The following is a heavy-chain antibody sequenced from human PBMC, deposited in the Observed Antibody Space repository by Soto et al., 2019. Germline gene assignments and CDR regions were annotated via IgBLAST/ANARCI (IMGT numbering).Heavy chain of an antibody. Sequence: EVQLLESGGGLVQPGGSLRLSCAASGFTFSSYAMSWVRQAPGKGLEWVSAISGSGGSTYYADSVKGRFTISRDNSKNTLYLQMNSLRAEDTAVYYCAKASGRGTTQDYYGMDVWGQGTTVTVSS. CDR3: AKASGRGTTQDYYGMDV. D-gene: IGHD1-7*01. V-gene: IGHV3-23*01. CDR1: GFTFSSYA. CDR2: ISGSGGST. J-gene: IGHJ6*02.